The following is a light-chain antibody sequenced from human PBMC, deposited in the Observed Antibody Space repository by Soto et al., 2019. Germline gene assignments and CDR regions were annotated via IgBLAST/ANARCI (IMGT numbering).Light chain of an antibody. CDR3: QQYGSSPRNT. V-gene: IGKV3-20*01. CDR1: QSVSSSY. CDR2: GAS. J-gene: IGKJ4*01. Sequence: EIVLTQSPGTLSLSPGERATLSCRVSQSVSSSYLAWYQQKPGQAPRLLIYGASGRATGIPDRFSGSGSGTDFTLTISRLELEDFAVYYCQQYGSSPRNTFGGGPKVDIK.